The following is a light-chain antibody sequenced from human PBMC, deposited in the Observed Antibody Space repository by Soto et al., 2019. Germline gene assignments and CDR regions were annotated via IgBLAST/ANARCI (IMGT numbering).Light chain of an antibody. CDR1: QSISSSY. J-gene: IGKJ1*01. V-gene: IGKV3-20*01. Sequence: EILLTQSPFTLSLSPGKRATLSCRASQSISSSYLAWYQQRPGHAPRLLIYGASSRATGIPDRFSGSGADTDFTLTISSPQAEDSAVYYCQQYNNWRTFGQGTKVDIK. CDR3: QQYNNWRT. CDR2: GAS.